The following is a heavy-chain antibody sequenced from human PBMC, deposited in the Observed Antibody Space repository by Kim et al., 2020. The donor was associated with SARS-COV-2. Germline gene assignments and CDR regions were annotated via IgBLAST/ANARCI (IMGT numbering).Heavy chain of an antibody. V-gene: IGHV3-15*01. D-gene: IGHD3-10*01. CDR3: TFGPA. J-gene: IGHJ4*02. CDR1: GFIFSDAW. CDR2: IKSKSDGGTR. Sequence: GGSLRLSCAGTGFIFSDAWMSWVRQAPGKGLEWVARIKSKSDGGTRDYAAVVKGRFTISRDDTKNTLYMQMNGLKTGDTAVYYCTFGPAWGQGSLVIVST.